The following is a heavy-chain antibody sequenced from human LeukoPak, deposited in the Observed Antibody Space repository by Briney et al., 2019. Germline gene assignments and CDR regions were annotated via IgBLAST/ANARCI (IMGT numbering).Heavy chain of an antibody. CDR3: ARGRDAFDI. CDR2: INHSGST. V-gene: IGHV4-34*01. J-gene: IGHJ3*02. Sequence: SETLSLTCAVYGGSFSGYYWSWIRQPPGKGLEWIGEINHSGSTNYNPSLKSRVTISVDTSRNQFSLKLSSVTAADTAVYYCARGRDAFDIWGQGTMVTVSS. CDR1: GGSFSGYY.